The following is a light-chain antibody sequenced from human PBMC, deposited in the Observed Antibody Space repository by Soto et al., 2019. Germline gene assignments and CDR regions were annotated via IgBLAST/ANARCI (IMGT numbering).Light chain of an antibody. J-gene: IGKJ2*01. CDR3: LQDYSYPYT. V-gene: IGKV1-6*01. Sequence: AIPMTQSPSSLSASIGDRVTITCRASQGIRNDLGWYQQRPGKAPKLLIYAASSSQSGVPSRFSGSASGTDFTLTISSLQPEDFATYYCLQDYSYPYTFGQGTKLEIE. CDR2: AAS. CDR1: QGIRND.